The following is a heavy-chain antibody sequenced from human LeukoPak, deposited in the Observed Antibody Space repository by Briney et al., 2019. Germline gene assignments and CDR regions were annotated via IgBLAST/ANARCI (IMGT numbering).Heavy chain of an antibody. D-gene: IGHD2-15*01. Sequence: SETLSLTCTVSGGSISSSSYYWGWIRQPPGKGLEWIGSIYYSGSTYYNPSLESRVTISVDTSKNQSSLKLSSVTAADTAVYYCSSGVDYWGQGTLVTVSS. V-gene: IGHV4-39*01. J-gene: IGHJ4*02. CDR1: GGSISSSSYY. CDR2: IYYSGST. CDR3: SSGVDY.